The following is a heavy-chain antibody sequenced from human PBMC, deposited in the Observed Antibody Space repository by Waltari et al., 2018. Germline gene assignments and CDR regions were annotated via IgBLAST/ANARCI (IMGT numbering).Heavy chain of an antibody. V-gene: IGHV1-69*08. D-gene: IGHD5-18*01. Sequence: QVQLVQSGAEVKKPGSSVKVSCQSSGGTFSSSTISWVRQSPGQGLEWMGRIIPILGIANYEQKFQGRVTITADKSTSTAYMELSSLRSEDTAVYYCARDREDTGVSGYWGQGTLVTVSS. CDR3: ARDREDTGVSGY. CDR2: IIPILGIA. J-gene: IGHJ4*02. CDR1: GGTFSSST.